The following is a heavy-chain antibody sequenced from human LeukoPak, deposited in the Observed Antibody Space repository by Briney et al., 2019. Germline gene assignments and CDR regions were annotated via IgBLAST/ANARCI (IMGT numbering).Heavy chain of an antibody. Sequence: GGSLRLSCAASGFTFRSYTMNWVRQAPGKGLDWVSSISSSTAYIYYADSLRCRFTISRNNAGNSLFLQMDSLRAEDTAVYYCAREGGRGSCSSDYFDSWGQGTLVTVSS. V-gene: IGHV3-21*01. CDR3: AREGGRGSCSSDYFDS. CDR2: ISSSTAYI. D-gene: IGHD2-15*01. J-gene: IGHJ4*02. CDR1: GFTFRSYT.